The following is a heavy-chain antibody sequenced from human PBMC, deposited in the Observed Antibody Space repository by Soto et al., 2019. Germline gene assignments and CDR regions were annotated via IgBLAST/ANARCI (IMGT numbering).Heavy chain of an antibody. V-gene: IGHV4-4*02. J-gene: IGHJ6*02. D-gene: IGHD3-10*01. CDR1: GGSISTDQC. Sequence: QVQLQESGPGLVKPSGTLSLSCTVSGGSISTDQCWTWVSRPPGEGMEWIGEIFHSGSTSYTPSLKSRVTMSVDRSNTLVSVHLNSLTAADTAIYSCTRRVVRDRSGAMDIWCRGTTFTVSS. CDR2: IFHSGST. CDR3: TRRVVRDRSGAMDI.